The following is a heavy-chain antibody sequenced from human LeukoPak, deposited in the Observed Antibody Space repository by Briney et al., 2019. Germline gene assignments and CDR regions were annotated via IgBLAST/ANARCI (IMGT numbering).Heavy chain of an antibody. CDR1: SYSISSGYY. CDR3: ASVGRYFDPPDYFDY. CDR2: IYYSGST. J-gene: IGHJ4*02. D-gene: IGHD3-9*01. V-gene: IGHV4-38-2*02. Sequence: PSETLSLTCSVSSYSISSGYYWGWIRQPPGKGLEWIGYIYYSGSTNYNPSLKSRVTISVDTSKNQFSLKLSSVTAADTAVYYCASVGRYFDPPDYFDYWGQGTLVTVSS.